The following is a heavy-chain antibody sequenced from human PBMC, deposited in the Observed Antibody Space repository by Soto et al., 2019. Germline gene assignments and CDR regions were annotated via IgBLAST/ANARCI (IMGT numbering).Heavy chain of an antibody. CDR2: ISGSGGST. J-gene: IGHJ5*02. CDR3: AKDRYDPPVFWCGSNDRFDP. Sequence: EVQLLESGGGLVQPGGSLRLSCAASGFTFSSYAMSWVRQAPGKGLEWVSAISGSGGSTYYADSVKGRFTISRDNSKNTLYLQMNSLRAEDTAVYYCAKDRYDPPVFWCGSNDRFDPWGQGTLVTVSS. D-gene: IGHD3-3*01. V-gene: IGHV3-23*01. CDR1: GFTFSSYA.